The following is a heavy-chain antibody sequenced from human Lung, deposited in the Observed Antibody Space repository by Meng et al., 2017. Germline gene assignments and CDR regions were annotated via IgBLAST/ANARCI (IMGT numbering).Heavy chain of an antibody. V-gene: IGHV4-34*01. CDR2: INHSGST. J-gene: IGHJ4*02. CDR3: ARGPTTMAHDFDY. D-gene: IGHD4-11*01. CDR1: GGSFSDYY. Sequence: QVRPQQWGAGLLKPSETLSLTCVVSGGSFSDYYWSWIRQPPGKGLEWIGEINHSGSTNYNPSLESRATISVDTSQNNLSLKLSSVTAADSAAYYCARGPTTMAHDFDYWGQGTLVTVSS.